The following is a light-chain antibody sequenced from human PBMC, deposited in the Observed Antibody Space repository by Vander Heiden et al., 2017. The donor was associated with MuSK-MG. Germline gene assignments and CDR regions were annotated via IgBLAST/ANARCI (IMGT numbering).Light chain of an antibody. CDR1: KLGDKY. CDR3: QAWDSSTASWV. V-gene: IGLV3-1*01. J-gene: IGLJ1*01. Sequence: SYELTQPPSVSVSPGQTASITCSGDKLGDKYACWYQQKPGQSPVLVIYQDSKRPSRIPERFSGSNSGKTATLTISGTQAMDEADYYCQAWDSSTASWVFGTGTKVTVL. CDR2: QDS.